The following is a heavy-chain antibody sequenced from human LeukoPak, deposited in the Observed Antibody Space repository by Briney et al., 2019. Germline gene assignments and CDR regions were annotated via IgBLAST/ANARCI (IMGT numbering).Heavy chain of an antibody. V-gene: IGHV1-2*02. CDR3: ARELTGVAAFDY. J-gene: IGHJ4*02. Sequence: ASVKVSCKASGYTFTGYYMHWVRQAPGQGLEWKGWIDPNSGGTNYAQKFQGRVTMTRDTSISTAYMELSRLRSDDTAVYYCARELTGVAAFDYWGQGTLVTVSS. D-gene: IGHD7-27*01. CDR1: GYTFTGYY. CDR2: IDPNSGGT.